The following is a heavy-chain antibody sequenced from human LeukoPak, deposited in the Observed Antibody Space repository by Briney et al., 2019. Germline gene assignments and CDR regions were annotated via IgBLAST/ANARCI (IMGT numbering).Heavy chain of an antibody. Sequence: GGSLRLSCAASGFTFSSYEMNWVRQAPGKGLEWVSYISSSGSTIYYADSVKGRFTISRDNAKNSLYLQMNSLRAEDTAVCYCASQVGEVPAGFDYWGQGTLVTVSS. CDR1: GFTFSSYE. CDR2: ISSSGSTI. V-gene: IGHV3-48*03. D-gene: IGHD2-2*01. CDR3: ASQVGEVPAGFDY. J-gene: IGHJ4*02.